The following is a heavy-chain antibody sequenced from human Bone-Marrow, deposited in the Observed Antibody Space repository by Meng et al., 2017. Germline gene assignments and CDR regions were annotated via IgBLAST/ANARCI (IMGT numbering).Heavy chain of an antibody. CDR2: ISSSSSYI. CDR1: GFTFSGYS. V-gene: IGHV3-21*01. D-gene: IGHD3-10*01. CDR3: ARGYYGSGSVGY. Sequence: GESLKISCAASGFTFSGYSMNWVRQAPGKGLEWVSSISSSSSYIYYADTVKGRFTISRDNAKNPLYQQMNSQRAEDTAVYYCARGYYGSGSVGYWGQGTLVTVSS. J-gene: IGHJ4*02.